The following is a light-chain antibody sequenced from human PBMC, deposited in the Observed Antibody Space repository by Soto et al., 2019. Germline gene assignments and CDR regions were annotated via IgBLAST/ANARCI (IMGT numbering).Light chain of an antibody. Sequence: EIVMTQSPATLSVSPGERATLSCRANQSVSSNLAWYQQKPGQAPRLLIYGASTRATGIPPSFTGSGSETDFTLTISSLQSGDFAVYYCQQYNIWPRTFGQGTKVDIK. CDR3: QQYNIWPRT. CDR1: QSVSSN. J-gene: IGKJ1*01. V-gene: IGKV3-15*01. CDR2: GAS.